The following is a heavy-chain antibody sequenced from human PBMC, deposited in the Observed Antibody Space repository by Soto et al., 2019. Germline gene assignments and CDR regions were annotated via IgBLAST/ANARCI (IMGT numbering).Heavy chain of an antibody. Sequence: APVKVSCKASGYTFTSYRISWVRQAPGQGLEWMGWISAYNGNTNYAQKLQGRVTMTTDTSTSTAYMELRSLRSDDTAVYYCARDGSITGTTSYYYYGMDVWGQGTTVTVSS. J-gene: IGHJ6*02. CDR3: ARDGSITGTTSYYYYGMDV. V-gene: IGHV1-18*01. D-gene: IGHD1-7*01. CDR1: GYTFTSYR. CDR2: ISAYNGNT.